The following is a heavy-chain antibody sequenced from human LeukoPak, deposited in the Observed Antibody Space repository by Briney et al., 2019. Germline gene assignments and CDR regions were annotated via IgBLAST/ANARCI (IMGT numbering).Heavy chain of an antibody. CDR3: ARQPAATGTRGYFDY. V-gene: IGHV4-59*08. J-gene: IGHJ4*02. CDR1: GGSISYYY. D-gene: IGHD6-13*01. CDR2: IYYSGST. Sequence: SETLSLTCTVSGGSISYYYWSWIRQPPGKGLEWIGYIYYSGSTNYNPSLKSRVTISVDTSKNQFSLKLSSVTAADTAVYYCARQPAATGTRGYFDYWGQGALVTVSS.